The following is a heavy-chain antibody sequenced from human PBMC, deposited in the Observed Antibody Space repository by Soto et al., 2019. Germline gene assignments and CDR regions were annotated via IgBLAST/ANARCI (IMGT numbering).Heavy chain of an antibody. CDR1: GCTFSDCY. V-gene: IGHV3-11*05. J-gene: IGHJ4*02. CDR2: ISGRNSYT. D-gene: IGHD3-16*02. Sequence: PGGTLRLSCVVSGCTFSDCYMSWMRQAQWNGLECISYISGRNSYTNYADSVHGRFTISRDNATNSLYLQMNRLRAEASAVHYFARDAYDEVWGTYRSQYYFDYWGQGTRVTVSS. CDR3: ARDAYDEVWGTYRSQYYFDY.